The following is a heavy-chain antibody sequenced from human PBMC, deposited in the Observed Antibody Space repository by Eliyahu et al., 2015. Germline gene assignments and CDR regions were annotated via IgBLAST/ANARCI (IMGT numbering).Heavy chain of an antibody. Sequence: QVQLQESGPGLVKPSETLSLPCTVSGXSINNYYWSWIRQPPGKGLEWIGYVYYSGSTDYNPSLKSRVTISVDTSKNKFSLRLSSVTAADTAVYFCARGQWLPHDAFDVWGQGTMVTVSS. D-gene: IGHD6-19*01. CDR2: VYYSGST. CDR1: GXSINNYY. J-gene: IGHJ3*01. V-gene: IGHV4-59*01. CDR3: ARGQWLPHDAFDV.